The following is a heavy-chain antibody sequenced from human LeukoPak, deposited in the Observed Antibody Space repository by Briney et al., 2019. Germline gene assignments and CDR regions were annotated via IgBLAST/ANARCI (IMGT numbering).Heavy chain of an antibody. J-gene: IGHJ4*02. CDR3: AKDDAWLQYGN. CDR2: ISPNGAIT. V-gene: IGHV3-23*01. Sequence: GGSLRLSCAASGFTFSSHGMNWVRQAPGKGLEWVSGISPNGAITYYADSVKGRFTISRDNSKGTVYLQMNSLRPEDTAVYYCAKDDAWLQYGNWGRGTLVTVSS. D-gene: IGHD5-24*01. CDR1: GFTFSSHG.